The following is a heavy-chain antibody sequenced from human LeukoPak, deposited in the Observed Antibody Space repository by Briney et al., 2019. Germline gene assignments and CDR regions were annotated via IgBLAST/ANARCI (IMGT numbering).Heavy chain of an antibody. CDR3: ARDRRGPMDV. Sequence: GRSLRLSCAASGFTFSSYGMHWVRQAPGKGLEWVAVIWYDGSNKYYAGSVKGRFNISRENSKQTLYLQMNSLRAEDTAVYYCARDRRGPMDVWGQGTTVTVSS. D-gene: IGHD6-6*01. CDR1: GFTFSSYG. J-gene: IGHJ6*02. V-gene: IGHV3-33*01. CDR2: IWYDGSNK.